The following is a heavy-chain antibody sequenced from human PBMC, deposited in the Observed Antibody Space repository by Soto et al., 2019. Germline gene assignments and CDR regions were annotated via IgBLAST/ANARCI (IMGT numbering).Heavy chain of an antibody. CDR3: ATIVGANDY. V-gene: IGHV4-4*07. Sequence: SETLSLTCTVSRASIYTYSWTWIRQPAGKGLQWIGHIYSSGSANYSPSLKSRVSMSVDSSKNQISLKLSSVTAADTAVYYCATIVGANDYWRQGTLVTVSS. D-gene: IGHD1-26*01. CDR1: RASIYTYS. J-gene: IGHJ4*02. CDR2: IYSSGSA.